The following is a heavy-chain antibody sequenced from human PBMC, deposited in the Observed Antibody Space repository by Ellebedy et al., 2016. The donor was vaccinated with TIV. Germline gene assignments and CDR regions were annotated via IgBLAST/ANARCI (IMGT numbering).Heavy chain of an antibody. J-gene: IGHJ4*02. V-gene: IGHV4-39*01. CDR3: ASPPLRYFDWSSEY. CDR1: GASITGNNYY. CDR2: IYYSGSS. D-gene: IGHD3-9*01. Sequence: MPSETLSLTCSVSGASITGNNYYWGWIRQPPGKRLEWLGSIYYSGSSYYKPSLKSRVTISVDTSKNQFSLKLTSVTAADTAVYYCASPPLRYFDWSSEYWGQGTLVTVSS.